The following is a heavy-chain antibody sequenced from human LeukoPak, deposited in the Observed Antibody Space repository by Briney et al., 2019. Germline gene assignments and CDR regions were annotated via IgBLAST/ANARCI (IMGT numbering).Heavy chain of an antibody. Sequence: GGSLRLSCAASGFTFDDYGMSWVRQAPGKGLEWVSGINWNGGSTGYADSVKGRFTISRDNAKNYLYLQMNTLRAEDTALYYCARDLRYCSGGSCSWGQGTLVTVSS. J-gene: IGHJ5*02. CDR2: INWNGGST. D-gene: IGHD2-15*01. V-gene: IGHV3-20*04. CDR1: GFTFDDYG. CDR3: ARDLRYCSGGSCS.